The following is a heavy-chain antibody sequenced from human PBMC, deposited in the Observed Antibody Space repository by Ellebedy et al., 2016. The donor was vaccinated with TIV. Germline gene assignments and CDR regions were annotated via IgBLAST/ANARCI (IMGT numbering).Heavy chain of an antibody. CDR2: IIPILGIT. CDR1: GDTFSTYA. V-gene: IGHV1-69*04. Sequence: AASVKVSCKASGDTFSTYAINWVRQAPGQGLEWMGRIIPILGITYYAQKFQVRVTISADKSTGTSYMDLNSLRSEDTAIYYCATWAAYSGFSGTFQGPFDYWGQGTLVTVSS. J-gene: IGHJ4*02. CDR3: ATWAAYSGFSGTFQGPFDY. D-gene: IGHD5-12*01.